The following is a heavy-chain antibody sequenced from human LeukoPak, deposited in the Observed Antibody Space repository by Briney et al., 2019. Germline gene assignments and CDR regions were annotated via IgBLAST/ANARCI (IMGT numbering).Heavy chain of an antibody. J-gene: IGHJ5*02. CDR1: GGSISSDGYY. CDR2: IYYSGST. CDR3: ARAMSILTGYAQNWFDP. Sequence: SQTLSLTCTVSGGSISSDGYYWSWIRQHPGKALKWIGYIYYSGSTHYNPSLKSRVTISVDTSKNQFSLKLSSVTAADTAVYYCARAMSILTGYAQNWFDPWGQGTLVTVSS. D-gene: IGHD3-9*01. V-gene: IGHV4-31*03.